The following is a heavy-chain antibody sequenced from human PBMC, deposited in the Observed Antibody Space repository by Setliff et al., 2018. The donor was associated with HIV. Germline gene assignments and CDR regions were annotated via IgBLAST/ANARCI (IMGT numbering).Heavy chain of an antibody. J-gene: IGHJ4*01. D-gene: IGHD5-12*01. CDR3: ATLRWLRSKHSVY. Sequence: PSETLSLTCTVSGGSITNTHYYWGWIRQPPGKGLEWIGAIYYSGNTYYNPSLKSRVTMSVDTSKNQFSLNLRSVTAADTAVYFCATLRWLRSKHSVYWGQGTLVTVSS. CDR2: IYYSGNT. V-gene: IGHV4-39*01. CDR1: GGSITNTHYY.